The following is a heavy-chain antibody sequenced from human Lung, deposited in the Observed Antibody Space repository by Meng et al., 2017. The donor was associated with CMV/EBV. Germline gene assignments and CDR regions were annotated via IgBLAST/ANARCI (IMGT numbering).Heavy chain of an antibody. CDR2: INPNSGGT. CDR1: GYTFTGYY. CDR3: ARNRGGLHTEGNDY. J-gene: IGHJ4*02. V-gene: IGHV1-2*02. Sequence: ASVKVSCKASGYTFTGYYMHWVRQAPGQGLEWMGWINPNSGGTNYAQKFQGRVTMTRNTSISTAYMVRSRLRSDDAAGYYCARNRGGLHTEGNDYWGQGTLVTVSS. D-gene: IGHD5-24*01.